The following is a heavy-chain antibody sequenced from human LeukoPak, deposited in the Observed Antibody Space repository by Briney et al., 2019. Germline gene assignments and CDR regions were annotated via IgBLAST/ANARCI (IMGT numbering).Heavy chain of an antibody. V-gene: IGHV3-30*18. J-gene: IGHJ6*02. D-gene: IGHD2-8*01. Sequence: GGSLRLSCAASGFTFSSYGMHWVRQAPGKGLEWVAVISYDGSNKYYADSVKGRFTISRDNSKNTLYLQMNSLRAEDTAVYYRAKEYHARWCMDVWGQGTTVTVSS. CDR2: ISYDGSNK. CDR3: AKEYHARWCMDV. CDR1: GFTFSSYG.